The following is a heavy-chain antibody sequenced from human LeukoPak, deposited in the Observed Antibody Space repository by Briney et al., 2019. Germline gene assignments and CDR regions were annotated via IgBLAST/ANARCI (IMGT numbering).Heavy chain of an antibody. CDR3: ARGGNGSSGYYYARY. Sequence: SQTLSLTCTVSGGSISSGDYYWSWIRQPPGKGLEWIGYIYYSGSTYYNPSLKSRVTISVDTSKNQFSLKLSSVPAADTAVYYCARGGNGSSGYYYARYWGQGTLVTVSS. D-gene: IGHD3-22*01. CDR2: IYYSGST. V-gene: IGHV4-30-4*01. J-gene: IGHJ4*02. CDR1: GGSISSGDYY.